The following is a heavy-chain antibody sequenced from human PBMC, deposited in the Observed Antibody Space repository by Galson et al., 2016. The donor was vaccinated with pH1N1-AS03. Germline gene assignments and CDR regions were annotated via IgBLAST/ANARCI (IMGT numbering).Heavy chain of an antibody. Sequence: SLRLSCAASGFPFSGYSMSWVRQAPGKGLEWVANIKLDGSEKYYVDSVKGRFTISRVNAKNSLFLQMNSLRAEDTAVYYCYYYGEYGNYYFDYWGQGTLVTVSS. V-gene: IGHV3-7*01. CDR3: YYYGEYGNYYFDY. D-gene: IGHD4-17*01. CDR2: IKLDGSEK. CDR1: GFPFSGYS. J-gene: IGHJ4*02.